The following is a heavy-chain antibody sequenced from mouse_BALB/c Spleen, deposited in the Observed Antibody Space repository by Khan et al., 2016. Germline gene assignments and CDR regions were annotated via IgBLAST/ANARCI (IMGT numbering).Heavy chain of an antibody. CDR3: ARAGYYGYLAY. D-gene: IGHD1-1*01. V-gene: IGHV4-1*02. CDR2: INPDSYTI. CDR1: GFDFSRYW. Sequence: VQLQQSGGGLVHPGGSLKLSCAASGFDFSRYWMSWVRQAPGKGLEWIGEINPDSYTINYTPSLKDKFIISRDNAKNTLYLQMSKVRSEDTALXYCARAGYYGYLAYWGQGTLVTVSA. J-gene: IGHJ3*01.